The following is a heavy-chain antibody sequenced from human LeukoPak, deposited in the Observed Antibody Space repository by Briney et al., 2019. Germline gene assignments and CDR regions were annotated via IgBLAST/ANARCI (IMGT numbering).Heavy chain of an antibody. CDR2: IYSGGST. J-gene: IGHJ4*02. V-gene: IGHV3-53*01. CDR1: GFSVSGNY. Sequence: PGGSLRLSCAGTGFSVSGNYMAWVRQAPGKGLEWVSVIYSGGSTYYADSVKGRFTISRDNSKNTLYLQMNSLRAEDTAVYYCARVRFRAGTRDYWGQGTLVTVSS. CDR3: ARVRFRAGTRDY. D-gene: IGHD6-19*01.